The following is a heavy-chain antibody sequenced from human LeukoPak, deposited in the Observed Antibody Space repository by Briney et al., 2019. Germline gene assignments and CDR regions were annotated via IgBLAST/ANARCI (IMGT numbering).Heavy chain of an antibody. V-gene: IGHV4-39*07. J-gene: IGHJ4*02. CDR2: IYYSGST. D-gene: IGHD3-3*01. CDR3: ARVPSITIFGVVSSYFDY. CDR1: GGSISGSSYY. Sequence: PSETLSLTCTVSGGSISGSSYYWGWIRQPPGKGLEWIGSIYYSGSTYYNPSLKSRVTISVDTSKNQFSLKLSSVTAADTAVYYCARVPSITIFGVVSSYFDYWGQGTLVTVSS.